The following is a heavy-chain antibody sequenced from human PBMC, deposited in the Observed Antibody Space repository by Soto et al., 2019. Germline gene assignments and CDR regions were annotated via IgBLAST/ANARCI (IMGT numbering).Heavy chain of an antibody. J-gene: IGHJ3*02. CDR2: IYSGGST. D-gene: IGHD1-26*01. CDR1: GFTVSSNY. Sequence: GGSLSLSCAASGFTVSSNYMSWVRQAPGKGLEWVSVIYSGGSTYYADSVKGRFTISRDNSKNTLYLQMNSLRAEDTAVYYCARVGTSGSYDHDAFDIWGQGTMVTVSS. V-gene: IGHV3-66*01. CDR3: ARVGTSGSYDHDAFDI.